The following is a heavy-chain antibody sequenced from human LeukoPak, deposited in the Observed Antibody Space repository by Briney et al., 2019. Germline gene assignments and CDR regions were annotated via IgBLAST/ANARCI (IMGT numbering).Heavy chain of an antibody. V-gene: IGHV4-31*03. CDR2: IYYSGST. CDR3: ARDSPWLGAFDI. D-gene: IGHD3-22*01. J-gene: IGHJ3*02. CDR1: GGSISSGGYS. Sequence: SQTLSLTCTVSGGSISSGGYSWSWIRQHPGKGLEWIGYIYYSGSTYYNPSLKSRVTISVDTSKNQFSLKLSSVTAADTAVYYCARDSPWLGAFDIWGQGTMVTVSS.